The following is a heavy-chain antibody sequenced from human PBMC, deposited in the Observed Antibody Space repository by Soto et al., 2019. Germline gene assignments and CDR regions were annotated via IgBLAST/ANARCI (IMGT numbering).Heavy chain of an antibody. CDR2: INAGNGNT. V-gene: IGHV1-3*05. Sequence: QVQLVQSGAEEKKPGASVKVSCKASGYTFTSYAMHWVRQAPGQSLEWMGWINAGNGNTKYSQKFQGRDTITREPXXXXXXXXXXXXXXXXXXXXXXXXXXXGTTPYGMDVWGQGTTVT. D-gene: IGHD1-7*01. CDR3: XXXXXGTTPYGMDV. J-gene: IGHJ6*02. CDR1: GYTFTSYA.